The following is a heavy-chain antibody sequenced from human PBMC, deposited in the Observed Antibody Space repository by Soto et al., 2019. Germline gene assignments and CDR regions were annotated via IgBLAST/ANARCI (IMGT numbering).Heavy chain of an antibody. V-gene: IGHV4-34*01. CDR2: INHSGST. Sequence: SETLSLTCAVYGGSFSGYYWSWIRQPPGKGLEWIGEINHSGSTNYNPSLKSRVTISVDTSKNQFSLKLSSVTAADTAVYYCARAFYYYGSGSYRNWFDPWGQGTLVTVSS. J-gene: IGHJ5*02. CDR3: ARAFYYYGSGSYRNWFDP. D-gene: IGHD3-10*01. CDR1: GGSFSGYY.